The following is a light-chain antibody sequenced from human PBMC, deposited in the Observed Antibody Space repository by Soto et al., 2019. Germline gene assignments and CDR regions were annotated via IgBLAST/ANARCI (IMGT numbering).Light chain of an antibody. CDR3: QQCSNWPPT. J-gene: IGKJ5*01. CDR2: DAS. Sequence: EIVLTQSPATLPLSPGERATLSCRASQSVSSYLAWYQQKPGQAPRLLIYDASNRATGIPARFSGSGSGTDFTLTISSLEPEDFAAYYCQQCSNWPPTFGQGTRLEIK. V-gene: IGKV3-11*01. CDR1: QSVSSY.